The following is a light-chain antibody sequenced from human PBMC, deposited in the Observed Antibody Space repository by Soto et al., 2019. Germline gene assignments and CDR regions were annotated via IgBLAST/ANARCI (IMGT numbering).Light chain of an antibody. CDR2: DTS. CDR3: LLSFRGARV. J-gene: IGLJ1*01. V-gene: IGLV7-46*01. CDR1: TGAVTSGHY. Sequence: QAVVTQEPSLTASPGGTVTLTCGSSTGAVTSGHYPYWFQQKPGQAPRTLIYDTSNKHSWTPARFSGSLLGGKAALTLSGAQPEDEADYYCLLSFRGARVFGTGTKVTVL.